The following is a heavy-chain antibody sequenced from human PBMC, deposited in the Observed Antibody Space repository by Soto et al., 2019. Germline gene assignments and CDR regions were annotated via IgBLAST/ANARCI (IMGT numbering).Heavy chain of an antibody. CDR2: IGPYNDDT. CDR1: GYTFINYG. Sequence: QVQLVQSGTEVKKPGASVKVSCKTSGYTFINYGISWVRQAPGQGPEWMGWIGPYNDDTKYAQKFQGRVTMTTDTATSTADMEMRSLSSDDTAIYYCARDGFYAGSGRYSYGYSPPRDYAMDVWGQGTTVTVSS. J-gene: IGHJ6*02. V-gene: IGHV1-18*01. D-gene: IGHD5-18*01. CDR3: ARDGFYAGSGRYSYGYSPPRDYAMDV.